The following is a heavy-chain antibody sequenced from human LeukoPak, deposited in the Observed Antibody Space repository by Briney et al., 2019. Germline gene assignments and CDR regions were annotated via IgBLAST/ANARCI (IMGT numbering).Heavy chain of an antibody. V-gene: IGHV1-2*06. CDR1: GYTFTGYY. CDR3: AREKERRNYYYYGMDV. J-gene: IGHJ6*02. CDR2: INPNSGGT. D-gene: IGHD1-1*01. Sequence: ASVKVSCKASGYTFTGYYMHWVRQAPGQGLEWMGRINPNSGGTNYAQKFQGRVTMTRDTSISTAYMELSRLGSDDTAVYYCAREKERRNYYYYGMDVWGQGTTVTVSS.